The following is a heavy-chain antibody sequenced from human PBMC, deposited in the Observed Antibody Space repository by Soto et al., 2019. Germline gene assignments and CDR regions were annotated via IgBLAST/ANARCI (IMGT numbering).Heavy chain of an antibody. V-gene: IGHV3-23*01. CDR1: GSTFSSYA. CDR2: ISGSGGST. CDR3: AKDEEGTVTYYFDY. Sequence: EVQLLESGGGLVQPGGSLRLSCAASGSTFSSYAMSWVRQAPGKGLEWVSAISGSGGSTYYADSVKGRFTISRDNSKNTLYLQMNCLRAEDTAVYYCAKDEEGTVTYYFDYWGQGTLVTVSS. D-gene: IGHD2-8*02. J-gene: IGHJ4*02.